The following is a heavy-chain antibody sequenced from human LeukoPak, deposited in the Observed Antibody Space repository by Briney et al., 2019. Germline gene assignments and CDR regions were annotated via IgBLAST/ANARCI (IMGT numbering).Heavy chain of an antibody. V-gene: IGHV3-23*01. CDR2: ISGSGGST. J-gene: IGHJ3*02. D-gene: IGHD3-22*01. CDR3: AKVASITMIVVVIADAFDI. CDR1: GFTFSSYA. Sequence: GGSLRLSCAVSGFTFSSYAMSWVRQAPGKGLEWVSAISGSGGSTYYADSVKGRFTISRDNSKNTLYLQMNSLRAEDTAVYYCAKVASITMIVVVIADAFDIWGQGTMVTVSS.